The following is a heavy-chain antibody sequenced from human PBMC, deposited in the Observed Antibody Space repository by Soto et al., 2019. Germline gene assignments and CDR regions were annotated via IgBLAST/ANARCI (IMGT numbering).Heavy chain of an antibody. CDR2: INPNSGGT. Sequence: ASVKVSCKASGYTFTGYYMHWVRQAPGQGPEWMGWINPNSGGTNYAQKFQGRVTMTRDTSISTAYMELSRLRSDDTAVYYCARVGAAAGTTPSSFDYWGQGTLVTVSS. CDR3: ARVGAAAGTTPSSFDY. V-gene: IGHV1-2*02. D-gene: IGHD6-13*01. CDR1: GYTFTGYY. J-gene: IGHJ4*02.